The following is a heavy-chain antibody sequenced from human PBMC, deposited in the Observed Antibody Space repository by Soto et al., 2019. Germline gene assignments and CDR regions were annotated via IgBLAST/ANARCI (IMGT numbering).Heavy chain of an antibody. Sequence: GGSLRLSCAASGFTFSSYWMSWVRQAPGKGLEWVANIKQDGSEKYYVDSVKGRFTISRDNAKNSLYLQMNSLRAEDTAVYYCARLWGGRYNWKDLDPNWYFDLWGRGTLVTVSS. CDR2: IKQDGSEK. CDR1: GFTFSSYW. J-gene: IGHJ2*01. CDR3: ARLWGGRYNWKDLDPNWYFDL. D-gene: IGHD1-1*01. V-gene: IGHV3-7*03.